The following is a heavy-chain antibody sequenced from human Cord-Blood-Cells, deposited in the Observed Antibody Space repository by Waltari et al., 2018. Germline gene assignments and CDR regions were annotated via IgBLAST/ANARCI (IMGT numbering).Heavy chain of an antibody. V-gene: IGHV4-39*01. CDR1: GGSISSSRYY. CDR3: ASHEGMWVAP. J-gene: IGHJ5*02. D-gene: IGHD3-10*01. Sequence: QLQLQASGPGLVKPSETLSLTCTVSGGSISSSRYYWGGIRPPPGKGLEGIGSIYYSGRTYDNPALKSRVTISVDTSKNQFPLKLRVGTAADTAVYYRASHEGMWVAPWGQGTPVSVSS. CDR2: IYYSGRT.